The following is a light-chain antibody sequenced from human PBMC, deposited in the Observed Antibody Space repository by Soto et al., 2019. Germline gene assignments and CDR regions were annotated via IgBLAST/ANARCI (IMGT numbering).Light chain of an antibody. J-gene: IGKJ2*01. CDR2: GAS. V-gene: IGKV1-39*01. CDR1: QSINIY. Sequence: QMTQSPSSLSAFVGDRVTVTCRASQSINIYLNWYQQRPGKAPTLLIYGASSLQSGVASRFSGGGSRTDFTLTISSLQPEDFATYYCQQSFRSPYTFGQGTKLEIK. CDR3: QQSFRSPYT.